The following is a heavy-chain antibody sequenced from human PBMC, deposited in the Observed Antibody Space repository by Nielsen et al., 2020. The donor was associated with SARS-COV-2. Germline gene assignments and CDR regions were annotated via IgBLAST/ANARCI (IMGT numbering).Heavy chain of an antibody. CDR2: ISYDGSNK. CDR3: ARVASGSYVSYFDY. J-gene: IGHJ4*02. D-gene: IGHD3-10*01. V-gene: IGHV3-30-3*01. CDR1: GFTFSSYA. Sequence: GGSLRLSCAASGFTFSSYAMHWVRQAPGKGLEWVAVISYDGSNKYYADSVKGRFTISRDNSKNTLYLQMNSLRAEDTAVYYCARVASGSYVSYFDYWGQGTLVTVSS.